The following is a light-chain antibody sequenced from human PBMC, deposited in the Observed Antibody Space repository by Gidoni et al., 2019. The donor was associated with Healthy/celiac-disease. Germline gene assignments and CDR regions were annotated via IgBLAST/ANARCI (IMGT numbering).Light chain of an antibody. CDR1: QSVSSN. V-gene: IGKV3-15*01. J-gene: IGKJ1*01. CDR2: GAS. Sequence: EIVMTQSPATLSVSPGERATLSCRASQSVSSNLAWYQQKPGQAPRRLIYGASTRATGIPARFSGSGSGTEFTLPISSLQSEDFAVYYCQQYNNWTPTFGQGTKVEIK. CDR3: QQYNNWTPT.